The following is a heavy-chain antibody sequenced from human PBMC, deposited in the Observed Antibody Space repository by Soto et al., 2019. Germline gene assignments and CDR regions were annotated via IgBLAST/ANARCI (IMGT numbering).Heavy chain of an antibody. D-gene: IGHD6-19*01. J-gene: IGHJ4*02. Sequence: QVQLVESGGGVVQPGRSLRLSCAASGFTFSSYGMHWVRQAPGKGLEWVAVIWYDGSNKYYADSVKGRFTISRDNSKNTLYLQMNSQRAEDTAVYYCARAGGGQIWGSSGGAYWGQGTLVTVSS. CDR1: GFTFSSYG. V-gene: IGHV3-33*01. CDR3: ARAGGGQIWGSSGGAY. CDR2: IWYDGSNK.